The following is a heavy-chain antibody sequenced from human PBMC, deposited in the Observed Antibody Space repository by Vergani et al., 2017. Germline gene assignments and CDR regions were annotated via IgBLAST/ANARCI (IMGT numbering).Heavy chain of an antibody. CDR2: ISDNGGTT. CDR3: ARELGYCSSTSCYRKVVSAFDI. Sequence: EVHLVESGGGSVQPGGSLRLSCAASGFTFSSYSMNWVRQAPGKGLEWVSIISDNGGTTYYADSVKGRFTISRDNAKNSLYLQMNSLRAEDTAVYYCARELGYCSSTSCYRKVVSAFDIWGQGTMVTVSS. CDR1: GFTFSSYS. V-gene: IGHV3-48*04. J-gene: IGHJ3*02. D-gene: IGHD2-2*01.